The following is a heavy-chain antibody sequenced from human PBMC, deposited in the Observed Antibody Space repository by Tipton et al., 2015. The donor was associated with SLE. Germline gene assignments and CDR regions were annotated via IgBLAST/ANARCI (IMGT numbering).Heavy chain of an antibody. V-gene: IGHV4-39*01. CDR2: IYYSGST. J-gene: IGHJ2*01. Sequence: TLSLTCTVSGGSISSSSYYWGWIRQPPGKGLEWIGSIYYSGSTYYNPSLKSRVTISVHTSKNQFSLKLSSVTAADTAVYYCARRSPVAGRDWYFDLWGRGTLVTVSS. CDR1: GGSISSSSYY. CDR3: ARRSPVAGRDWYFDL. D-gene: IGHD6-19*01.